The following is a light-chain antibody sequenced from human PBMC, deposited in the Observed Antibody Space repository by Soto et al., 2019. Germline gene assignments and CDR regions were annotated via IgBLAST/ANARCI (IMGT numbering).Light chain of an antibody. CDR2: AVH. CDR1: TSDIGGYEY. CDR3: SSYTPSSTYV. V-gene: IGLV2-14*03. Sequence: QSALTQPASVSGSPGQSITISCTGSTSDIGGYEYVSWYQQYPGKAPRLIIYAVHSRHSGVSNRFSGSKSGNTASLTISGLQAEDEADYHCSSYTPSSTYVFGTGTKVTVL. J-gene: IGLJ1*01.